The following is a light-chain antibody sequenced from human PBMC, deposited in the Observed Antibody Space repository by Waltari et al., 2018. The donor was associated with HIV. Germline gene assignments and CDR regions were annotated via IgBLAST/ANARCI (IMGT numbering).Light chain of an antibody. Sequence: AVTQPASVSGLPGQSTTISCTGDDSDFGLYHSVSWYQQASGKPPRLILYDVDSRASGVSDRFSGSMSGNTASLTISGLRAEDEGHYYCASITDDNTIIFGGGTEVTVL. J-gene: IGLJ2*01. CDR3: ASITDDNTII. CDR2: DVD. CDR1: DSDFGLYHS. V-gene: IGLV2-14*03.